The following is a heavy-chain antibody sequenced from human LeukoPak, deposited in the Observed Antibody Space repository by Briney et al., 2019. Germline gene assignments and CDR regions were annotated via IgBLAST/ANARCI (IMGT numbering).Heavy chain of an antibody. J-gene: IGHJ4*02. V-gene: IGHV3-30*02. Sequence: GGSLRLSCAASGFTLSSYGMNWVRQAPGKGLDWVAFLRYDGSTAFYEDSVKGRFTISRDSSKNTLYLQMNSLTPADTAIYYCAKDPYGGTYPSFFDYWGQGTLVSVSS. CDR1: GFTLSSYG. D-gene: IGHD1-26*01. CDR3: AKDPYGGTYPSFFDY. CDR2: LRYDGSTA.